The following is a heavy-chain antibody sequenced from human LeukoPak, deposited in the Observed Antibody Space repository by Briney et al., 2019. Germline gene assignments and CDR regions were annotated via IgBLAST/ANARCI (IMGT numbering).Heavy chain of an antibody. J-gene: IGHJ4*02. CDR2: INAGNGNT. D-gene: IGHD3-22*01. V-gene: IGHV1-3*01. CDR1: GYTFTSYA. CDR3: AREGEDSSGYCFDY. Sequence: ASVNVSCKASGYTFTSYAMHWVRQAPGQRLEWMGWINAGNGNTKYSQKFQGRVTITRDTSASTAYMELSSLRSEDTAVYYCAREGEDSSGYCFDYWGQGTLVTVSS.